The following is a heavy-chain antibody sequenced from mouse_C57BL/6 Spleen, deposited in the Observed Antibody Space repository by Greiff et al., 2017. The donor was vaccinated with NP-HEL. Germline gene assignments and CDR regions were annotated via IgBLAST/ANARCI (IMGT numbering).Heavy chain of an antibody. CDR1: GYTFTNYW. CDR2: IYPGGGYT. Sequence: VKLVESGAELVRPGTSVKMSCKASGYTFTNYWIGWAKQRPGHGLEWIGDIYPGGGYTNYNEKFKGKATLTADKSSSTAYMQFSSLTSEDSAIYYCARGGNYRYFDVWGTGTTVTVSS. J-gene: IGHJ1*03. CDR3: ARGGNYRYFDV. V-gene: IGHV1-63*01. D-gene: IGHD2-1*01.